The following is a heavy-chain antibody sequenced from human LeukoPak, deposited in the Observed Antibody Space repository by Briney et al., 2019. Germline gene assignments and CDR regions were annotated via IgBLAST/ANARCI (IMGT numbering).Heavy chain of an antibody. CDR1: GYSFTTYW. Sequence: GESLKISCKGSGYSFTTYWFGWVRQMPGKGLEWMGIIYPGDSDTRYSPSFQGQVTISADESITTAYLQWSGLKASDTAMYYCARGRRDCDGDCYVAFDIWGQGTMVTVSS. CDR2: IYPGDSDT. CDR3: ARGRRDCDGDCYVAFDI. J-gene: IGHJ3*02. V-gene: IGHV5-51*01. D-gene: IGHD2-21*02.